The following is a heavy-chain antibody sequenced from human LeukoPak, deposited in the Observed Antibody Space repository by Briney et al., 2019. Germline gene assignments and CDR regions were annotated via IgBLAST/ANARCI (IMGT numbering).Heavy chain of an antibody. V-gene: IGHV1-46*01. CDR3: ARDSPYYDILTGYYHYYYGMDV. CDR1: EYTFTTYY. CDR2: ISPSGGST. Sequence: ASVKVSCKASEYTFTTYYMHWVRQAPGQGPEWMGLISPSGGSTTYALKFQGRVTVTRDTSTSTVYMELSSLRSEDTAVYYCARDSPYYDILTGYYHYYYGMDVWGQGTTVTVSS. D-gene: IGHD3-9*01. J-gene: IGHJ6*02.